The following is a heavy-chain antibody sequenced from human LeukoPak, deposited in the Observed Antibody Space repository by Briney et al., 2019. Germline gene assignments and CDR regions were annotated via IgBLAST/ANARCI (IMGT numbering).Heavy chain of an antibody. Sequence: PGGALRLSCATSGFTFSNFWMHWVRQTPGKGLVWVSRINTDGSNTIYADSVKGRFTISRDNAKNALYLQMHSLRAEDTAVYYCAREGIAVPFDYWGQGALVTVS. J-gene: IGHJ4*02. D-gene: IGHD6-19*01. CDR2: INTDGSNT. V-gene: IGHV3-74*01. CDR1: GFTFSNFW. CDR3: AREGIAVPFDY.